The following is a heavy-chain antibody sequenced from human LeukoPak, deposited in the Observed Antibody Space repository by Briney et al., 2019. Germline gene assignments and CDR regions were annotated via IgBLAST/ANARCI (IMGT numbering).Heavy chain of an antibody. CDR2: LSGSGGNT. Sequence: GGSLRLSCAASGFTFSSYAMSWVSQAPGKGMEWVSTLSGSGGNTYYADSVKGGVTISRDNSKNTLYLQMNSLRAEDTAVYHCAKGSYYYDSADYFDYWGQGTLVTVSS. CDR3: AKGSYYYDSADYFDY. J-gene: IGHJ4*02. CDR1: GFTFSSYA. D-gene: IGHD3-22*01. V-gene: IGHV3-23*01.